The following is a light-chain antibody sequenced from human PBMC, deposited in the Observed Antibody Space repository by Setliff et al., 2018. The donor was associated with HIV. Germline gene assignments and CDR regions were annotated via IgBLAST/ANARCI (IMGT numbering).Light chain of an antibody. CDR3: CSSAGTYTSFFV. CDR2: DVT. Sequence: ALTQPASVSGSPGQSITVSCTGTSSDVGGYNYVSWYQYHPGKAPKLIIYDVTKRPSGVPDRFSGSKSANAASLTISGLQAEDEADYYCCSSAGTYTSFFVFGTGTKVTVL. J-gene: IGLJ1*01. CDR1: SSDVGGYNY. V-gene: IGLV2-11*01.